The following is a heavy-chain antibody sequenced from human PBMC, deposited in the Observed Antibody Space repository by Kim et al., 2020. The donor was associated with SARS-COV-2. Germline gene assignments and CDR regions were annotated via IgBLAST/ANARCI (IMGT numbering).Heavy chain of an antibody. Sequence: SETLSLTCTVSGGSISSYYWSWIRQPAGKGLEWIGRIYTSGSTNYNPSLKSRVTMSVDTSKNQFSLKLSSVTAADTAVYYCARDGYYDSSEDYYYYYYMDVWGKGTTVTLSS. D-gene: IGHD3-22*01. J-gene: IGHJ6*03. CDR3: ARDGYYDSSEDYYYYYYMDV. V-gene: IGHV4-4*07. CDR2: IYTSGST. CDR1: GGSISSYY.